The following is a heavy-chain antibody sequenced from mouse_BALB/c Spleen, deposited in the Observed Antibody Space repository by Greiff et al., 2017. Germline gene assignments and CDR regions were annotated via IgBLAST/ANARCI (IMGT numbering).Heavy chain of an antibody. Sequence: EVMLVESGGDLVKPGGSLKLSCAASGFTFSSYGMSWVRQTPDKRLEWVATISSGGSYTYYPDSVKGRFTISRDNAKNTLYLQMSSLKSEDTAMYYCASQLGLYFDYWGQGTTLTVSS. J-gene: IGHJ2*01. V-gene: IGHV5-6*01. CDR3: ASQLGLYFDY. CDR1: GFTFSSYG. D-gene: IGHD4-1*01. CDR2: ISSGGSYT.